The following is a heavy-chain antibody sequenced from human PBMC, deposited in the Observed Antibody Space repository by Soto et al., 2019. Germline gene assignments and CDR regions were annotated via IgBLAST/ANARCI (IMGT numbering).Heavy chain of an antibody. D-gene: IGHD2-15*01. V-gene: IGHV1-69*13. CDR1: GGTFSSCV. J-gene: IGHJ6*01. CDR3: GSRGPSCPIVYYYYGMDV. CDR2: IIPIFGTA. Sequence: SVKVSCEASGGTFSSCVINWVRQAPGQGLEWMGGIIPIFGTANYAQKFQGRVTITADESTSTAYMELSSLRSKDTAEYYCGSRGPSCPIVYYYYGMDVWGQGTTGNGS.